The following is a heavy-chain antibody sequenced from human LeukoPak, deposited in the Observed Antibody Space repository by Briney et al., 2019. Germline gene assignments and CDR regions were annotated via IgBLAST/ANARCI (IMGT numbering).Heavy chain of an antibody. CDR3: ARLGSIAAAVIDY. D-gene: IGHD6-13*01. V-gene: IGHV1-69*13. CDR1: GGTFSSYA. J-gene: IGHJ4*02. CDR2: IIPIFGTA. Sequence: ASVKVSCKASGGTFSSYATSWVRQAPGQGLEWVGGIIPIFGTANYAQKFQGRVTITADESTSTAYMELSSLRSEDTAVYYCARLGSIAAAVIDYWGQGTLVTVSS.